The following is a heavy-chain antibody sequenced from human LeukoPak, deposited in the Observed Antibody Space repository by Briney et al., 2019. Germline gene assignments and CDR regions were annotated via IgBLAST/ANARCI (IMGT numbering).Heavy chain of an antibody. V-gene: IGHV4-59*08. Sequence: SETLSLTCTVSGGSISSSYWSWIRQPPGKGLEWIGYIYYSGSTNYNPSLKSRVTISVDTSKNQFSLKLSSVTAADTAVYYCARRPYYYDSSGLDYWGQGTLVTVSS. J-gene: IGHJ4*02. CDR1: GGSISSSY. D-gene: IGHD3-22*01. CDR2: IYYSGST. CDR3: ARRPYYYDSSGLDY.